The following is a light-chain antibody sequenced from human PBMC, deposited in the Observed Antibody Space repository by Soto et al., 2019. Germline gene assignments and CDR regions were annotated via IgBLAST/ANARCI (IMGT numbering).Light chain of an antibody. Sequence: EIVLTQSPATLSVSPGERATLSCRASQSVSSKLAWYQQRPGQSPRLLIYRASTRATDIPARFSGSGSGTEFTLTISSLQSEDFAVYYCQQYKDWFSITFGHGTRLEIK. CDR1: QSVSSK. V-gene: IGKV3-15*01. CDR2: RAS. CDR3: QQYKDWFSIT. J-gene: IGKJ5*01.